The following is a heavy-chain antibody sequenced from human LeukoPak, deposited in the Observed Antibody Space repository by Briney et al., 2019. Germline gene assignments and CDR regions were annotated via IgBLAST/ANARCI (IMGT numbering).Heavy chain of an antibody. Sequence: SETLSLTCTVSGGSISSYYWSWIRQPTGKGLEWIGRIYTTGSTNYNSSLKSRVIMSVDTSKNQFSLKLSSVTAADTAVYYCAKGGAWLDYWGQGTLVTVCS. V-gene: IGHV4-4*07. CDR3: AKGGAWLDY. CDR1: GGSISSYY. D-gene: IGHD4/OR15-4a*01. J-gene: IGHJ4*02. CDR2: IYTTGST.